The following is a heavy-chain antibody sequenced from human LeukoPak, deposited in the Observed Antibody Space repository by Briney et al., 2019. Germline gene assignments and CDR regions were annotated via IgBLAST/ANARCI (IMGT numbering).Heavy chain of an antibody. CDR2: INHSRST. Sequence: PSETLSLTCAVYGGSFSGYYWSWIRQPPGKGLEWIGEINHSRSTNYNPSLKSRVTISVDTSKNQFSLKLSSVTAADTAVYYCARGKAAAGTPEYYYYYYGMDVWGQGTTVTVSS. D-gene: IGHD6-13*01. CDR1: GGSFSGYY. CDR3: ARGKAAAGTPEYYYYYYGMDV. V-gene: IGHV4-34*01. J-gene: IGHJ6*02.